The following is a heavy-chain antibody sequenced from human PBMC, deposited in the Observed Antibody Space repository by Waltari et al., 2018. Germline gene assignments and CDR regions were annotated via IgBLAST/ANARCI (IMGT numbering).Heavy chain of an antibody. CDR3: ARDGARGGGSCYNY. CDR1: GFTFGNYA. Sequence: EVQLLESGGGLVQPGGSLRLSCTASGFTFGNYAMGWVRQAPGKGMGWVSAISGSGDKTYNADSGKGRVTVSRDNSKTSLSLQMDRLRADDTALYYCARDGARGGGSCYNYWGQGSLVTVSS. D-gene: IGHD2-15*01. V-gene: IGHV3-23*01. CDR2: ISGSGDKT. J-gene: IGHJ4*02.